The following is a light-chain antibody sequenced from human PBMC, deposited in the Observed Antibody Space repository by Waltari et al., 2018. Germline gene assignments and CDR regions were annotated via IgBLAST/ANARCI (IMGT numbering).Light chain of an antibody. CDR1: QSLVPSDGNTY. CDR3: MQSIHWPWT. V-gene: IGKV2-30*02. J-gene: IGKJ1*01. Sequence: DVVMTQSPLSLPVTLGRPASLSCKSSQSLVPSDGNTYLNWFHQRPGQPPRRLIYKVSNRDSGVPDRFSGSGSGTDFTLKISRVEAEDVGVYYCMQSIHWPWTFGQGTKVEIK. CDR2: KVS.